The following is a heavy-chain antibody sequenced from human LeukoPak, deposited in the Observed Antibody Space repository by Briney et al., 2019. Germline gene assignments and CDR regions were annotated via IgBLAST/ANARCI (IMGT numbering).Heavy chain of an antibody. Sequence: SVKVSCKASGGTFSSYAISWVRQAPGQGLEWMGRIIPIFGTADYAQKFQGRVTITTDESTSTAYMELSSLRSEDTAVYYCARTYYYDSSGYYLDYWGQGTLVTVSS. D-gene: IGHD3-22*01. CDR3: ARTYYYDSSGYYLDY. CDR2: IIPIFGTA. V-gene: IGHV1-69*05. J-gene: IGHJ4*02. CDR1: GGTFSSYA.